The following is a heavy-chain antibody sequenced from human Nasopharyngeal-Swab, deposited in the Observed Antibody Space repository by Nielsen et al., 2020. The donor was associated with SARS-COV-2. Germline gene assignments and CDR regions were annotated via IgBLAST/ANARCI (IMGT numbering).Heavy chain of an antibody. D-gene: IGHD3-3*01. CDR2: NSNTGSP. CDR3: ARGTDSEIFEVVIVLGYYYYVDV. V-gene: IGHV4-34*01. CDR1: GGSFSGHY. J-gene: IGHJ6*03. Sequence: GSLRLSCAVYGGSFSGHYWTWIRQRPGKGLECIGENSNTGSPNYKPSLRGRVAISVDTSNNQVSLKLTSVTDADTAVYYCARGTDSEIFEVVIVLGYYYYVDVWGKGTTVTVSS.